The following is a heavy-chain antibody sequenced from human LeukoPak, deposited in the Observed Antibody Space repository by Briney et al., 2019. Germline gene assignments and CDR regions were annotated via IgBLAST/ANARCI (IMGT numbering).Heavy chain of an antibody. CDR1: GGSISSSY. J-gene: IGHJ4*02. Sequence: SETLSLTCTVSGGSISSSYWSWIRQPPGKGLEWIGYIYYSGSTYYNPSLKSRVTISADTSKNQFSLRLNSVTAADTAMYYCARWIPSGSSFDYWGQGTLVTVSS. D-gene: IGHD2-15*01. CDR3: ARWIPSGSSFDY. V-gene: IGHV4-59*01. CDR2: IYYSGST.